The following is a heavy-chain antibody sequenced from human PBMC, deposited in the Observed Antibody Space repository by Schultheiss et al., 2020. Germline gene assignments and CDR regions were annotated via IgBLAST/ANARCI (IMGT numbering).Heavy chain of an antibody. CDR2: INSDGSST. J-gene: IGHJ6*02. Sequence: GGSLRLSCAASGFTLSSYSMNWVRQAPGKGLEWVSRINSDGSSTSYADSVKGRFTISRDNAKNTLYLQMNSLRAEDTAVYYCARAQGYSYGYIYYYGMDVWGQGTTVTVSS. CDR3: ARAQGYSYGYIYYYGMDV. CDR1: GFTLSSYS. V-gene: IGHV3-74*01. D-gene: IGHD5-18*01.